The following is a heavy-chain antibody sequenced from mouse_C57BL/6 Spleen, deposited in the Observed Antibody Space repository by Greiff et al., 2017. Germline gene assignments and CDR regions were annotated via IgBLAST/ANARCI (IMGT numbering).Heavy chain of an antibody. J-gene: IGHJ3*01. D-gene: IGHD4-1*01. CDR1: GYTFTSYW. V-gene: IGHV1-69*01. Sequence: QVQLQQPGAELVMPGASVKLSCKASGYTFTSYWMHWVKQRPGQGLEWIGEIDPSDSYTNYNQKFKGKSTLTVDKSSSTAYMQLSSLTSEDSAVYYCATNWGEGFAYWGQGTLVTVSA. CDR2: IDPSDSYT. CDR3: ATNWGEGFAY.